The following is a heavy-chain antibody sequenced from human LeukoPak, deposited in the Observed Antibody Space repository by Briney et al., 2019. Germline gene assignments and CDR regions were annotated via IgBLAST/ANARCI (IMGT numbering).Heavy chain of an antibody. V-gene: IGHV3-21*04. CDR2: ISSSSSYI. D-gene: IGHD1-20*01. Sequence: GGSLRLSCAASGFTFSSYSMNWVRQAPGKGLEWVSSISSSSSYIYYADSVKGRFTISRDNAKNSLYLQMNSLRAEDTAVYYCARYITITGRSKRYFDYWGQGTLVTVSS. CDR1: GFTFSSYS. J-gene: IGHJ4*02. CDR3: ARYITITGRSKRYFDY.